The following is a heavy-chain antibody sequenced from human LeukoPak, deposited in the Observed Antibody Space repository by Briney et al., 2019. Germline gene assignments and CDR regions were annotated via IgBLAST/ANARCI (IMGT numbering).Heavy chain of an antibody. CDR3: ARDSPYGTAGY. CDR1: GFTFSNYW. V-gene: IGHV3-21*01. CDR2: ISSSSSYI. Sequence: PGGSLRLSCAASGFTFSNYWMNWVRQAPGKGLEWLSSISSSSSYIYYADSVKGRFTISRDNTKNSLYLQMNSLRAEDTAVYYCARDSPYGTAGYWGQGTLVTVSS. J-gene: IGHJ4*02. D-gene: IGHD2-8*02.